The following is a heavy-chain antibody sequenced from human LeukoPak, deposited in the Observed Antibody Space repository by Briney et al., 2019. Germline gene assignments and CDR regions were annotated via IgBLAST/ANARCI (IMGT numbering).Heavy chain of an antibody. D-gene: IGHD2-8*01. J-gene: IGHJ3*02. CDR3: ARAVSPGAFDI. CDR1: GFTLSSYT. Sequence: GGSLRLSCAASGFTLSSYTMSWVRQAPGKGLEWVSSINSRSSNIYYADSVKGRFTISRDNAKNSLYLQMNGLRAEDTALYYCARAVSPGAFDIWGRGTMVTVSS. CDR2: INSRSSNI. V-gene: IGHV3-21*01.